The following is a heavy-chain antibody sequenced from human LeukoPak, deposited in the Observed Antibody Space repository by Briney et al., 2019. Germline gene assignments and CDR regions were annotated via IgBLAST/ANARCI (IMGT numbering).Heavy chain of an antibody. CDR2: IYYSGST. Sequence: SETLSLTCTVSGGFISSYYWSWIPQPPGEGLEWLAYIYYSGSTNYNPSFKGRVPISVDPSKNQYSLKLSSVTAADTAVYYCARHGGYCSGGSCYHTELDYWGQGTLVSVSS. CDR3: ARHGGYCSGGSCYHTELDY. CDR1: GGFISSYY. D-gene: IGHD2-15*01. V-gene: IGHV4-59*08. J-gene: IGHJ4*02.